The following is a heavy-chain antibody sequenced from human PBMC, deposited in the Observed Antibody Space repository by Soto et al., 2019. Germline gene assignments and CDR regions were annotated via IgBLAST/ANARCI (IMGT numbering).Heavy chain of an antibody. CDR3: VRVVAIPGYPDN. J-gene: IGHJ4*02. D-gene: IGHD5-12*01. V-gene: IGHV1-69*12. CDR1: GGTFSSYA. Sequence: QVQLVQSGAEVRQPASSVKVSCKTSGGTFSSYAISWVRQSPGQGLEWMGGIVPIVDTSTYAQKFQGRVKITADESTSTVYMELSSLRSDDTDVYYCVRVVAIPGYPDNWGQGNLVTVSS. CDR2: IVPIVDTS.